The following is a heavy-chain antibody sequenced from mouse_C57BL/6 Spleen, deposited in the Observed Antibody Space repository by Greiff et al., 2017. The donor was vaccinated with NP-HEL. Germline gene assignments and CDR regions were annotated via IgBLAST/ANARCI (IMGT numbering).Heavy chain of an antibody. D-gene: IGHD2-1*01. Sequence: QVQLQQSGAELVKPGASVKISCKASGYAFSSYWMNWVKQRPGKGLEWIGQIYPGDGDTNYNGKFKGKATLTADKSSSTAYMQLSSLTSEDSAVYFCARGGFYYGNTYYFDYWGQGTTLTVSS. CDR3: ARGGFYYGNTYYFDY. CDR2: IYPGDGDT. J-gene: IGHJ2*01. CDR1: GYAFSSYW. V-gene: IGHV1-80*01.